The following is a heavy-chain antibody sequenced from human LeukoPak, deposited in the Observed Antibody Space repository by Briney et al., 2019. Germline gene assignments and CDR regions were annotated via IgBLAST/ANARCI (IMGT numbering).Heavy chain of an antibody. CDR1: GGSISSSNYY. V-gene: IGHV4-39*01. CDR2: IYYSGST. CDR3: ARHPQYCSGGTCYSFNWFDP. J-gene: IGHJ5*02. D-gene: IGHD2-15*01. Sequence: PSETLSLTCTVSGGSISSSNYYWGWIRQPPGKGLEWIGSIYYSGSTYYNPSLKSRVTTSVDTSKNQFSLKLSSVTAADTAVYYCARHPQYCSGGTCYSFNWFDPWGQGTLVTVSS.